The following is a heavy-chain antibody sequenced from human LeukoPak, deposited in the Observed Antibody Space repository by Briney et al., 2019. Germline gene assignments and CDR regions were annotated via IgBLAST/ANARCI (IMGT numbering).Heavy chain of an antibody. J-gene: IGHJ4*02. Sequence: GGSLRLSCAASGFTLNSDAMSWVRQAPGKGLEWVSAISPGGTTYYADSVKGRFTISRDNSKNTLYLQMNSLRAEDTAVYYCAKVVPLDILTGYLDYWGQGTLVTVSS. CDR2: ISPGGTT. CDR3: AKVVPLDILTGYLDY. D-gene: IGHD3-9*01. CDR1: GFTLNSDA. V-gene: IGHV3-23*01.